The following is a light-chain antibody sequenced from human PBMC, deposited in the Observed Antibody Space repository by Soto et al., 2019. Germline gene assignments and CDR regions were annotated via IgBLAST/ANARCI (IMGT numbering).Light chain of an antibody. CDR1: QSVSSNY. CDR2: GAS. J-gene: IGKJ2*01. CDR3: QQFGSSPYA. Sequence: EVVLTQSPGTLSLSPGERATLSCRASQSVSSNYLAWYQQKPGQSPRLLIYGASSRATGIPDRFSGSGSGTDFTLTVSRREPEDFATYYCQQFGSSPYAFGQGTMLAIK. V-gene: IGKV3-20*01.